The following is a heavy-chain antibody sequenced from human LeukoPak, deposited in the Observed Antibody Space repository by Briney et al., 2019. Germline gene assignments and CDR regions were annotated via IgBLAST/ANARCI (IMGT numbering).Heavy chain of an antibody. CDR2: IKQDGSEK. D-gene: IGHD6-19*01. Sequence: GGSLRLSCAASGFTFSSYWMSWVRQAPGKGLEWVANIKQDGSEKYYVDSVKGRFTISRDNAKNSLYLQMNSLRAEDTAVYYCASTDPNSSGYGYYFDYWGQGTLVTVSS. CDR1: GFTFSSYW. V-gene: IGHV3-7*03. J-gene: IGHJ4*02. CDR3: ASTDPNSSGYGYYFDY.